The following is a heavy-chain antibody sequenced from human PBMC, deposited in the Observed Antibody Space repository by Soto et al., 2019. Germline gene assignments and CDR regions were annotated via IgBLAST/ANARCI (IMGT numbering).Heavy chain of an antibody. V-gene: IGHV4-4*02. Sequence: PSETLSLTCAVSSGSISSSNWWSWVRQPPGKGLEWIGEIYHSGSTNYNPSLKSRVTISVDKSKNQFSLKLSSVTAADTAVYYCARKRRGLDYYYYYYMDVWGKGTKVTVSS. J-gene: IGHJ6*03. CDR1: SGSISSSNW. CDR2: IYHSGST. D-gene: IGHD6-19*01. CDR3: ARKRRGLDYYYYYYMDV.